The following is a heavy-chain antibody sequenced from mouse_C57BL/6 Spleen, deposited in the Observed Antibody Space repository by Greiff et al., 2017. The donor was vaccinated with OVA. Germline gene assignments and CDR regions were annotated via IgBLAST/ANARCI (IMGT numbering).Heavy chain of an antibody. Sequence: QVQLQQPGAELVMPGASVKLSCKASGYTFTSYWMHWVQQRPGQGLEWIGEIDPSDSYTNYNQKFKGKSTLTVDKSSSTAYMQLSSLTSEDSAVYYCTRPAIGRGYAMDYWGQGTSVTVSS. CDR2: IDPSDSYT. CDR1: GYTFTSYW. J-gene: IGHJ4*01. V-gene: IGHV1-69*01. CDR3: TRPAIGRGYAMDY.